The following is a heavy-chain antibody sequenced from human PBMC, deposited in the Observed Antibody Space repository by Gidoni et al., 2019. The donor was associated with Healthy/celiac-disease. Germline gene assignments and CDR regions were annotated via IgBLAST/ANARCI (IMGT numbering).Heavy chain of an antibody. D-gene: IGHD6-6*01. J-gene: IGHJ4*02. Sequence: VQLQESGPGLVKPSETLSLTCTVSGGSISSYYWSWIRQPPGKGLEWIGYIYYSGSTNYNPSLKSRVIITVDTSKNQFSLKLSSVTAADTAVYYCARHGRYSSSSLAPFDDWGQGTLVTVSS. CDR1: GGSISSYY. CDR3: ARHGRYSSSSLAPFDD. V-gene: IGHV4-59*08. CDR2: IYYSGST.